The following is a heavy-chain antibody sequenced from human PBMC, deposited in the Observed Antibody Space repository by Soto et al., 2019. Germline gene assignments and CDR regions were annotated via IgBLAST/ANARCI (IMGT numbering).Heavy chain of an antibody. Sequence: QVQLVQSGAEVKKPGASVKVSCKASGYTFTSYVISWVRQAPGQGLEWMGWISAYNGNTNYAQKLQGRVTMTTDTATSTAYMERRSLRSDDTAVYYCATTLEHSSGRRGAFDIWGQGTMVTVSS. CDR1: GYTFTSYV. V-gene: IGHV1-18*01. J-gene: IGHJ3*02. CDR2: ISAYNGNT. CDR3: ATTLEHSSGRRGAFDI. D-gene: IGHD6-19*01.